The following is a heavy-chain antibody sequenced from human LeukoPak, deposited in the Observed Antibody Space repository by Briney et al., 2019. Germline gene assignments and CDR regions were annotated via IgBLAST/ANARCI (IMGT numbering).Heavy chain of an antibody. CDR2: IYYSGST. V-gene: IGHV4-39*01. CDR1: GGSFSGYY. J-gene: IGHJ4*02. CDR3: ARQEVGPYLCDFDY. Sequence: SETLSLTCAVYGGSFSGYYWGWIRQPPGKGLEWIGSIYYSGSTYYNPSLKSRVTISVDTSKNQFSLKLSSVTAADTAVYYCARQEVGPYLCDFDYWGQGTLVTLSS. D-gene: IGHD1-26*01.